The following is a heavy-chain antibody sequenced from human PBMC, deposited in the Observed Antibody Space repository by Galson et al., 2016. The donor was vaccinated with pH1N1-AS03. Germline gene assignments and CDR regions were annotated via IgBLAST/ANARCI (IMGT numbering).Heavy chain of an antibody. V-gene: IGHV5-51*01. CDR2: IYPDDSDT. Sequence: QSGAEVKKPGESLKISCKGSGYSFSTYWIGWVRQMPGKGLEWMGIIYPDDSDTRYSPSFHGQVTISADKSISTAYLKWSSLTASDTAMYYCAKSLYSSSPSSGFDYWGQGTLVTVSS. CDR3: AKSLYSSSPSSGFDY. D-gene: IGHD6-6*01. J-gene: IGHJ4*02. CDR1: GYSFSTYW.